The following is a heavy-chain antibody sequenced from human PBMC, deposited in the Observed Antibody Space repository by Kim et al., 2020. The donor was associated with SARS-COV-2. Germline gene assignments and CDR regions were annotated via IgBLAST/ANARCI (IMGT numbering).Heavy chain of an antibody. CDR1: GFTFSSYA. CDR3: AKDRGTTRTTYYDY. CDR2: ISGSGGST. V-gene: IGHV3-23*01. Sequence: GGSLRLSCAASGFTFSSYAMSWVRQAPGKGLEWVSAISGSGGSTYYADSVKGRFTISRDNPKNTLYLQMNSLRAEDTAVYYCAKDRGTTRTTYYDYLGQGTLVTVSS. J-gene: IGHJ4*02. D-gene: IGHD1-1*01.